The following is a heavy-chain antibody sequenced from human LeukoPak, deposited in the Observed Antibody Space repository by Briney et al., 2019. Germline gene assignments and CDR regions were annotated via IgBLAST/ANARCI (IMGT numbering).Heavy chain of an antibody. CDR3: TTDKYRGGWLRFLYFDY. CDR2: IKSKTDGGTT. CDR1: GFTFSNAW. V-gene: IGHV3-15*01. J-gene: IGHJ4*02. Sequence: GGSLRLSCAASGFTFSNAWMSWVRQAPGKGLEWGGRIKSKTDGGTTDYAAPVKGRFTISRDDSKNTLYLQMNSLKTEDTAVYYCTTDKYRGGWLRFLYFDYWGQGTLVTVSS. D-gene: IGHD5-12*01.